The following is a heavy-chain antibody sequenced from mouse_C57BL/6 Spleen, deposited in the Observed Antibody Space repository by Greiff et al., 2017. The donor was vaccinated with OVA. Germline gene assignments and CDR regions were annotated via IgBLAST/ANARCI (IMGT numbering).Heavy chain of an antibody. CDR2: FYPGSGSI. J-gene: IGHJ1*03. CDR3: ARHEDRDYDDYDRDWYFDV. D-gene: IGHD2-4*01. Sequence: QVQLQQSGAELVKPGASVKLSCKASGYTFTEYTIHWVKQRSGQGLEWIGWFYPGSGSIKYNEKFKDKATLTADKSSSTVYMELSRVTSEDSAVYFCARHEDRDYDDYDRDWYFDVWGTGTTVTVSS. CDR1: GYTFTEYT. V-gene: IGHV1-62-2*01.